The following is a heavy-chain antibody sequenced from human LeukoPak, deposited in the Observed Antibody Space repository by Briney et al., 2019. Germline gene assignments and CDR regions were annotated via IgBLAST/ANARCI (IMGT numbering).Heavy chain of an antibody. CDR1: GGSISSSSYY. Sequence: SETLSLACTVSGGSISSSSYYWGRIRQPPGKGLEWIGAIYYSGSTYYNPSLKSRVTISVDTSKNQFSLKLNSVTAADTAVYYCASLRRAPFGVPIGSLDFWGHGTLVTVSS. J-gene: IGHJ4*01. CDR2: IYYSGST. CDR3: ASLRRAPFGVPIGSLDF. D-gene: IGHD3-3*01. V-gene: IGHV4-39*01.